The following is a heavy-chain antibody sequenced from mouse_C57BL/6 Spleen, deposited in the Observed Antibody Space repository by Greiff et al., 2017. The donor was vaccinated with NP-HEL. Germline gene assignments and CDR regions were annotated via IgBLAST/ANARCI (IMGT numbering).Heavy chain of an antibody. J-gene: IGHJ1*03. CDR3: AREGVVTTGYFDV. Sequence: QVQLQQSGAELAKPGASVKLSFKASGYTFTSYWMHWVKQRPGPGLEWIGYLNPSSGYTKYNQKFKDKAPLTADKSSSTAYMQLSSLTYEDSAVYYCAREGVVTTGYFDVWGTGTTVTVSS. CDR2: LNPSSGYT. V-gene: IGHV1-7*01. D-gene: IGHD2-2*01. CDR1: GYTFTSYW.